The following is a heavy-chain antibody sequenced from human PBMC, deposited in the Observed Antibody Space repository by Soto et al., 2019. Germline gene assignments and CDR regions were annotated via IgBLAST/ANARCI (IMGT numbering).Heavy chain of an antibody. D-gene: IGHD3-10*01. CDR3: ARGPLMVRGVINWFDP. CDR1: GYTFTGYY. Sequence: QVQLVQSGAEVKKPGASVKVSCKASGYTFTGYYMHWVRQAPGQGLEWMGWINPNSGGTNYAQKFQGGVTMTRDTSISTAYMELSRLRSDDTAVYYCARGPLMVRGVINWFDPWGQGTLVTVSS. V-gene: IGHV1-2*02. J-gene: IGHJ5*02. CDR2: INPNSGGT.